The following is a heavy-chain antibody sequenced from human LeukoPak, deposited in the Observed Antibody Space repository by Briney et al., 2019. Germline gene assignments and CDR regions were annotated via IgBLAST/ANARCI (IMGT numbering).Heavy chain of an antibody. CDR1: GGSISSYY. CDR3: AREGTYYYDSSGYDIWFDP. V-gene: IGHV4-4*07. D-gene: IGHD3-22*01. CDR2: IYTSGST. Sequence: SETLSLTCTVSGGSISSYYWSWIRQPAGKGLEWIGRIYTSGSTNYNPSLKSRVTMSVDTSKNQFSLKLSSVTAADTAVYYCAREGTYYYDSSGYDIWFDPWGQGTLVTVSS. J-gene: IGHJ5*02.